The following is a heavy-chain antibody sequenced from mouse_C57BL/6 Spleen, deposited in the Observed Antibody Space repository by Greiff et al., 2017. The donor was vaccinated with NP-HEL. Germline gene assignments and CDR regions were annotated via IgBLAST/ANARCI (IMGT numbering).Heavy chain of an antibody. CDR1: GFTFSDYG. CDR3: ARGDIYYGNYDAMDY. Sequence: VQLKESGGGLVKPGGSLKLSCAASGFTFSDYGMHWVRQAPEKGLEWVAYISSGSSTIYYADTVKGRFTISRDNAKNTLFLQMTSLRSEDTAMYYCARGDIYYGNYDAMDYWGQGTSVTVSS. CDR2: ISSGSSTI. J-gene: IGHJ4*01. V-gene: IGHV5-17*01. D-gene: IGHD2-1*01.